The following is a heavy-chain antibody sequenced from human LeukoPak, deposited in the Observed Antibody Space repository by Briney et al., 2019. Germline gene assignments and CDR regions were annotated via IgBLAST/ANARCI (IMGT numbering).Heavy chain of an antibody. CDR1: GFTFSSYS. J-gene: IGHJ5*02. V-gene: IGHV3-21*01. Sequence: PGGSLRLSCAASGFTFSSYSMNWVRPAPGKGLEWVSSISSSSSYIYYADSVKGRFTISRDNAKNSLYLQMNSLRAEDTAVYYCARVFSKGWFDPWGQGTLVTVSS. CDR2: ISSSSSYI. CDR3: ARVFSKGWFDP.